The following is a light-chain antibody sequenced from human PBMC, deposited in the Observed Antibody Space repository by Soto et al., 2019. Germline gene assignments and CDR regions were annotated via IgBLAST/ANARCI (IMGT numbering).Light chain of an antibody. J-gene: IGKJ1*01. Sequence: DIQMTQSPSTLSASVGDRVTITCRASQSISSWLAWYQQKPGKAPKVLIYKASRLESGVPSRFSGSGSGTEFTLTISSLQPDDFATYYGQQYNSYPWTFGQGTKVEIK. CDR3: QQYNSYPWT. CDR1: QSISSW. CDR2: KAS. V-gene: IGKV1-5*03.